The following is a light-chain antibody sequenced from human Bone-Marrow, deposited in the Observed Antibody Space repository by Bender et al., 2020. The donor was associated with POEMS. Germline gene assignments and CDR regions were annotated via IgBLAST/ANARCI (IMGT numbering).Light chain of an antibody. J-gene: IGLJ1*01. V-gene: IGLV3-1*01. CDR2: PGV. Sequence: SYELTQPPSVSVSAGQTASITCSGDNLGDKYVCWYQQKAGQSPVLVLYPGVKRPSGIPERFSGSNSGNTATLTISGTQAMDEADYYCQAWDSSTPVFGTGTKVTVL. CDR1: NLGDKY. CDR3: QAWDSSTPV.